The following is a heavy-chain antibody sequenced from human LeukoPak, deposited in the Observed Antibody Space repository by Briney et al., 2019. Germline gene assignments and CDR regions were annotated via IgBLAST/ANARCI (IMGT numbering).Heavy chain of an antibody. Sequence: GGSLRLPCVASGFTFTKCAMSWVRQAPGKGLEWVAIITATGDTAYYADSVKGRFTISRDKSRNTVYMQMDSLRAEDTAIYYCAGDRNSDWYSPLDYWGQGSQVTVSP. V-gene: IGHV3-23*01. CDR1: GFTFTKCA. J-gene: IGHJ4*02. D-gene: IGHD6-19*01. CDR2: ITATGDTA. CDR3: AGDRNSDWYSPLDY.